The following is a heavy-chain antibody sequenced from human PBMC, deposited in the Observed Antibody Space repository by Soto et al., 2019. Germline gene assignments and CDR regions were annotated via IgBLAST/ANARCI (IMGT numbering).Heavy chain of an antibody. Sequence: HVQLQESGPGLVKPSETLSLICTVSGDSISSYYWSWIRQPPGKGLEWIGFIYYTGSTNYNPSLKGRVTISVDTSKNQLSLKLSSVTAADTAVYYCARRAGAVPGRIDFWGQGTLVTVSS. CDR1: GDSISSYY. D-gene: IGHD6-19*01. CDR2: IYYTGST. V-gene: IGHV4-59*08. J-gene: IGHJ4*02. CDR3: ARRAGAVPGRIDF.